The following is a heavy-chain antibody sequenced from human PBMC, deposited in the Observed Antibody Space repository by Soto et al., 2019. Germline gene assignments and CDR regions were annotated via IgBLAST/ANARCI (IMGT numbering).Heavy chain of an antibody. CDR3: AGDYYGGNSPPGYYYGMDV. J-gene: IGHJ6*02. CDR2: ISYDGSNK. CDR1: GFTFSSYA. V-gene: IGHV3-30-3*01. D-gene: IGHD4-17*01. Sequence: QVQLVESGGGVVQPGRSLRLSCAASGFTFSSYAMHWVRQAPGKGLEWVAVISYDGSNKYYADSVKGRFTISRDNSKNTLYLQMNSLRAEDTAVYYCAGDYYGGNSPPGYYYGMDVWGQGTTVTVSS.